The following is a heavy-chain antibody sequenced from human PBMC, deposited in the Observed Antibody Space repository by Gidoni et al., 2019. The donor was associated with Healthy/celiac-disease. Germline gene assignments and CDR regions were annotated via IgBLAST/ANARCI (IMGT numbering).Heavy chain of an antibody. V-gene: IGHV3-23*01. D-gene: IGHD4-17*01. Sequence: EVQLLESGGGLVQPGGSLRLSCAASGVTCSSYAMSWVRQAPGKGLDWVSAIIGSGGSTYYADSVKGRFTISRDNSKNTLYLQMNSLRAEDTAVYYCAKGEDDYGDYVVPYWGQGTLVTVSS. CDR1: GVTCSSYA. CDR3: AKGEDDYGDYVVPY. CDR2: IIGSGGST. J-gene: IGHJ4*02.